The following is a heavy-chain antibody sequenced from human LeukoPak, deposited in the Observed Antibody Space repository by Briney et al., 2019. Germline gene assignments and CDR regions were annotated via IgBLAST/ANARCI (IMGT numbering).Heavy chain of an antibody. V-gene: IGHV3-7*01. J-gene: IGHJ4*02. CDR1: GFTFSSYW. CDR3: ARVLEFGVAAGY. D-gene: IGHD6-13*01. CDR2: IKQAGSEK. Sequence: GGSLRLSCAASGFTFSSYWMSWVRQAPGKGQEWVANIKQAGSEKYYVDSVKGRFTISRDNAKNSLYLQMNSLRAEDAAEYYCARVLEFGVAAGYWGQGTLVTVSS.